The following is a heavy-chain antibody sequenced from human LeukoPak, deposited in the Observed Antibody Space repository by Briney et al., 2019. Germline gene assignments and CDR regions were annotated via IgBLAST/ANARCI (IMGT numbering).Heavy chain of an antibody. CDR1: GFIFDDYA. Sequence: PGGALRLSCAASGFIFDDYAMHWVRQAPGKGLEWVSPISSSSSYIYYADSVKGRFTISRDNAKNSLYLQMNSLRAEDTAVYYCARDRPKDNYSYGRTDPFDYWGQGTLVTVSS. D-gene: IGHD5-18*01. CDR2: ISSSSSYI. J-gene: IGHJ4*02. CDR3: ARDRPKDNYSYGRTDPFDY. V-gene: IGHV3-21*01.